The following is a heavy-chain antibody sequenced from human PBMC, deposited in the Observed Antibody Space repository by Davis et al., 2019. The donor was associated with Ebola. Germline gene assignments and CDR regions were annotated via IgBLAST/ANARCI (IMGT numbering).Heavy chain of an antibody. Sequence: PGGSLRLSCKGSGYNFTNFWIGWVRQMPGKGLEWMGIIYPDDSETRYNPSFQGQVTISADKSISTAYLHWSSLKASDTAIYYCARPLTRGGVDPWGQGTLVTVSS. V-gene: IGHV5-51*01. J-gene: IGHJ5*02. CDR3: ARPLTRGGVDP. CDR2: IYPDDSET. D-gene: IGHD3-10*01. CDR1: GYNFTNFW.